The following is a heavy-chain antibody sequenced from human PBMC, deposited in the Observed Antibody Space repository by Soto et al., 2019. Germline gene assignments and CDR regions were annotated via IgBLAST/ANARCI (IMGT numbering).Heavy chain of an antibody. V-gene: IGHV4-34*01. CDR3: ARGSPPSRGPVKTGYYGSGSYYKT. J-gene: IGHJ4*02. D-gene: IGHD3-10*01. Sequence: SETLSLTCAVYGGSFSGYYWSWIRQPPGKGLEWIGEINHSGSTNYNPSLKSRVTISVDTSKNQFSLKLSSVTAADTAVYYCARGSPPSRGPVKTGYYGSGSYYKTWGQGTLVTVSS. CDR2: INHSGST. CDR1: GGSFSGYY.